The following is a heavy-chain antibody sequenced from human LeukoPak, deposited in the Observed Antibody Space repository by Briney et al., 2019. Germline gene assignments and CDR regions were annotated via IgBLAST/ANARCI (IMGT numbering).Heavy chain of an antibody. CDR3: ARGPGGIVVVRTHNWFDP. V-gene: IGHV4-34*01. J-gene: IGHJ5*02. D-gene: IGHD2-2*01. Sequence: SETLSLTCAVYGGSFSGYYWSWIRQPPGKGLEWIGEINHSGSTNYNPSLKSRVTISVDTSKNQFSLKLSSVTAADTAVYYCARGPGGIVVVRTHNWFDPWGQGTLVTVSS. CDR2: INHSGST. CDR1: GGSFSGYY.